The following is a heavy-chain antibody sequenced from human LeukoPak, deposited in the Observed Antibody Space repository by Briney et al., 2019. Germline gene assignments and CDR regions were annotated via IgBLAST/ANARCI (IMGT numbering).Heavy chain of an antibody. CDR1: GFTFSSYA. CDR3: AKGKDSIKDGMDV. CDR2: ISGSGGST. J-gene: IGHJ6*02. V-gene: IGHV3-23*01. Sequence: GGSLRLSCTASGFTFSSYAMSWVRQAPGKGLEWVSAISGSGGSTYYADSVKGRFTISRDNSKNTLYLQMNSLRAEDTAVYYCAKGKDSIKDGMDVWGQGTTVTVSS. D-gene: IGHD2-21*01.